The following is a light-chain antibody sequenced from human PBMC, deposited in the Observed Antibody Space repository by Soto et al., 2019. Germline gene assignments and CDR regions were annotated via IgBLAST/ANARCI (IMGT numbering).Light chain of an antibody. J-gene: IGKJ1*01. CDR3: QQRTNWPPRT. CDR1: QSVSSY. V-gene: IGKV3-11*01. Sequence: EIVLTQSPATLSLSPGERATLSCRASQSVSSYLAWYQQKPGQAPRLLIYDASSRATGIPGRFSASGSGTDFTLTISSLEPEDFAIYDCQQRTNWPPRTFGQGTKVEIK. CDR2: DAS.